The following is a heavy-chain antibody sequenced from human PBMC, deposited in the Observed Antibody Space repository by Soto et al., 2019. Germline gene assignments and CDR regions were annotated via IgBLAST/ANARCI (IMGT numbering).Heavy chain of an antibody. J-gene: IGHJ4*02. CDR2: INPNSGGT. Sequence: ASLKVSCKASGYTFTGYYMHWVRQAPGQGLEWMGWINPNSGGTNYAQKFQGRVTMTRDTSISTAYMELSRLRSDDTAVYYCARSKVAGYYDATAYFDYWGQGTLVTVSS. CDR3: ARSKVAGYYDATAYFDY. V-gene: IGHV1-2*02. D-gene: IGHD3-3*01. CDR1: GYTFTGYY.